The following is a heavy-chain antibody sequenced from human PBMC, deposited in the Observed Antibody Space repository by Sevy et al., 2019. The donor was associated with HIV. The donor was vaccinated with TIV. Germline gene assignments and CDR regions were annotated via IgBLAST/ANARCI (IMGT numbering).Heavy chain of an antibody. CDR1: GYTFSAYT. V-gene: IGHV1-3*01. D-gene: IGHD6-19*01. CDR3: ARVLFDSSGEI. J-gene: IGHJ4*02. CDR2: TNAGNGNT. Sequence: ASVKVSCKASGYTFSAYTMHWLRQAPGQRLEWVGWTNAGNGNTKYSQKFQGRVTITRDTSASTAYMDLSSLRFEDTAVYYCARVLFDSSGEIWGQGTLVTVSS.